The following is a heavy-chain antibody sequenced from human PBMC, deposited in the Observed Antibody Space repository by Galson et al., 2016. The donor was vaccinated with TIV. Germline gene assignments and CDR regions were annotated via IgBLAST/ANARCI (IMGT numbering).Heavy chain of an antibody. D-gene: IGHD5-24*01. CDR2: INWNGRKT. CDR3: TRNPAEMRKESDYYDY. V-gene: IGHV3-20*04. CDR1: GFNFDDSA. Sequence: PRLSCATSGFNFDDSAFTWVRQVPGKGLEWVCDINWNGRKTRYRDSVTGRFTVSRDNGKKTLYLQLSSLRTEDTGLYYCTRNPAEMRKESDYYDYWGQGTLVTVSS. J-gene: IGHJ4*02.